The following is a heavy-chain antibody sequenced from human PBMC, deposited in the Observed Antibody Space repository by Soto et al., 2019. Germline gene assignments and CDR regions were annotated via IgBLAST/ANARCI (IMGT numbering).Heavy chain of an antibody. Sequence: PGGSLRLSCAASGFTFSSYGMHWVRQAPGKGLEWVAVISYDGSNKYYADSVKGRFTISRDNSKNTLYLQMNSLRAEDTAVYYCAKDPGEILRGVRGVLAFDYWGQGTLVTVSS. V-gene: IGHV3-30*18. CDR2: ISYDGSNK. CDR3: AKDPGEILRGVRGVLAFDY. D-gene: IGHD3-10*01. CDR1: GFTFSSYG. J-gene: IGHJ4*02.